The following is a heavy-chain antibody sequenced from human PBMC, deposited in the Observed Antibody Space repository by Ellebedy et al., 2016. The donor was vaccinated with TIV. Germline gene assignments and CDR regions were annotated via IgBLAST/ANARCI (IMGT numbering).Heavy chain of an antibody. CDR1: GFTYSSYG. J-gene: IGHJ3*02. V-gene: IGHV3-30*18. D-gene: IGHD3-16*01. CDR2: ISYDGSNK. Sequence: GESLKISCAASGFTYSSYGMQWVRQAPGKGLEWVTVISYDGSNKYYADSVKGRFTISRDNSKNTLYLQMNSLRAKDTAVYYCAKMGAYGIGYDAFDIWGQGAMVIVSS. CDR3: AKMGAYGIGYDAFDI.